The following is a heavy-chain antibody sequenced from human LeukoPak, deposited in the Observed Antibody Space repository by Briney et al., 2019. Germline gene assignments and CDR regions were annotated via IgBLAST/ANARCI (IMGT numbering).Heavy chain of an antibody. CDR2: IYSGGSI. D-gene: IGHD3-22*01. CDR1: GFSVSNYY. CDR3: AREPPMSRYYHGMDV. Sequence: GGSLRLSCAASGFSVSNYYMHWVPQAPGKGLESGSVIYSGGSIYYADSVKGRFIISRDNSKNTLDLQLNSLRAEDTAVYYCAREPPMSRYYHGMDVWGQGTTVTVSS. V-gene: IGHV3-66*01. J-gene: IGHJ6*02.